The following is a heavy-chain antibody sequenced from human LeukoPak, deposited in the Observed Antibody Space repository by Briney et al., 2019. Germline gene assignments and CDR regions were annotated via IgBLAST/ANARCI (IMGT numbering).Heavy chain of an antibody. Sequence: GGSLRLSCAASGFTFSTYGMHLVRQAPGKGLEWVAVIWSDGNNRFYADSVKGRFTFSRDNSKNTLSLQMNSLRAEDTAVYYCVKERSPFDAFDIWGQGTMVTVSS. V-gene: IGHV3-33*06. CDR1: GFTFSTYG. J-gene: IGHJ3*02. CDR2: IWSDGNNR. CDR3: VKERSPFDAFDI.